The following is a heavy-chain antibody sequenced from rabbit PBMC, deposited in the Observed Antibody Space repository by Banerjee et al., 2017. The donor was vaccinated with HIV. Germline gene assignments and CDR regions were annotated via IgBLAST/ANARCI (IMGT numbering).Heavy chain of an antibody. J-gene: IGHJ2*01. D-gene: IGHD4-2*01. Sequence: QEQLVESGGGLVQPEGSLTLTCKASGFTISINAMCWVRQAPGKGPEWIACIYAGDGSTYYASWVNGRFTISRSTSLNTVTLQMTSLTAADTATYFCARHDTIYGGYAFDPWGPGTLVTVS. CDR2: IYAGDGST. V-gene: IGHV1S47*01. CDR3: ARHDTIYGGYAFDP. CDR1: GFTISINA.